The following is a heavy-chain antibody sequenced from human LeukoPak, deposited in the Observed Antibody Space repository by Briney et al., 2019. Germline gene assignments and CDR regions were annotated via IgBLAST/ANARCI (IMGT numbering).Heavy chain of an antibody. CDR1: GFTFSKYA. CDR3: AKDSSVPYGITE. J-gene: IGHJ4*02. D-gene: IGHD4-17*01. Sequence: GGSLRLSCAASGFTFSKYAMSWVRQAPGKGLEWVSAISPSDGNTFYADSAKGRFTISRDNSMNTLSLHMNSLRAEDTALYYCAKDSSVPYGITEWGQGTLVTVSS. CDR2: ISPSDGNT. V-gene: IGHV3-23*01.